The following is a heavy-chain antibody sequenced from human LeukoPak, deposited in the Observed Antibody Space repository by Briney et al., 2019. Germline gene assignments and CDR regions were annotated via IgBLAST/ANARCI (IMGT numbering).Heavy chain of an antibody. CDR3: AKGGEQKTFRWGMDY. CDR1: GFTFSNYG. D-gene: IGHD1/OR15-1a*01. J-gene: IGHJ4*02. V-gene: IGHV3-30*18. CDR2: ISYDGSLK. Sequence: GRSLRLSCAGSGFTFSNYGIHWVRQAPGKGLEWVTAISYDGSLKYYADSVRGRFTISRDNSESTLHLEMTSLRPDDTAVYYCAKGGEQKTFRWGMDYWGQGTLVTVSS.